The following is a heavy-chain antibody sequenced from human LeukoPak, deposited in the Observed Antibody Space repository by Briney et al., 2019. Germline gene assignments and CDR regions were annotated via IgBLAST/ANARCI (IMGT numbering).Heavy chain of an antibody. J-gene: IGHJ6*02. Sequence: SETLSLTCAVYGGSVRDNYWSWIRQPPGKGLEWIGEIHHSGSTKYNPSLKSRVTISLDTSKNQFSLKLSSVTAADTAVYYCARDSPLDCSGGSCYSEYGMDVWGQGTTVTVSS. CDR2: IHHSGST. V-gene: IGHV4-34*01. CDR1: GGSVRDNY. CDR3: ARDSPLDCSGGSCYSEYGMDV. D-gene: IGHD2-15*01.